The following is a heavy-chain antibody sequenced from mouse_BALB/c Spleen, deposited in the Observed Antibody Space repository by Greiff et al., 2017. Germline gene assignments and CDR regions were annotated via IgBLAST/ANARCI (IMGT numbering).Heavy chain of an antibody. V-gene: IGHV3-6*02. CDR1: GYSITSGYF. Sequence: EVQLVESGPGLVKPSQSLSLTCSVTGYSITSGYFWNWIRQFPGNKLEWMGYISYDGSNNYNPSLKNRITITRDTSKNQFFLKLNSVTTEDTATYYCARCRPLYAMDYWGQGTSVTVSS. CDR3: ARCRPLYAMDY. J-gene: IGHJ4*01. CDR2: ISYDGSN.